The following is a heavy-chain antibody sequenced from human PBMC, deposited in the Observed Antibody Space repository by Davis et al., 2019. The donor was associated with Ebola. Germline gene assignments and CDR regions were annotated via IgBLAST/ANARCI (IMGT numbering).Heavy chain of an antibody. D-gene: IGHD3-22*01. CDR1: GDSISSSNW. Sequence: MPSETLSLTCAVSGDSISSSNWWSWVRQSPGKGLEWIGEVYHSGSTNYNPSLKSRVTISVDKSKNQFSLKLKSVTAADTAVYYCARDYYDSSGYLHYFDYWGQGNLVTVSS. J-gene: IGHJ4*02. V-gene: IGHV4-4*02. CDR3: ARDYYDSSGYLHYFDY. CDR2: VYHSGST.